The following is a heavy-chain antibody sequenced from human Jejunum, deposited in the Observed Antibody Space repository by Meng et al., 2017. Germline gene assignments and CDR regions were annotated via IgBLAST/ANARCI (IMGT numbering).Heavy chain of an antibody. D-gene: IGHD5-24*01. CDR1: GGSLSSGGYY. Sequence: QVQLHESCPGLVKPSQTLSLPFTVSGGSLSSGGYYWNWIRQHAGRGLEWIGYIYYTGRTDYNPSLRSRVTISRDTSKNQFSLKVTSVTAADTAMYYCVARDGYNSPALGYWGQGNLVTVSS. V-gene: IGHV4-31*03. CDR2: IYYTGRT. CDR3: VARDGYNSPALGY. J-gene: IGHJ4*02.